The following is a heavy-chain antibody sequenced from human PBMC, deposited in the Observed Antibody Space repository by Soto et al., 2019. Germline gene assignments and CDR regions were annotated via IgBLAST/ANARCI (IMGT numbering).Heavy chain of an antibody. J-gene: IGHJ3*02. D-gene: IGHD3-3*01. CDR3: ARGLERDDAFDI. CDR2: IYYSGST. V-gene: IGHV4-31*03. CDR1: GGSISSGGYY. Sequence: SETLSLTCTVSGGSISSGGYYWSWIRQHPGKGLEWIGYIYYSGSTYYNPSLKSRVTISVDTSKNQFSLKLSSVTAADTAVYYCARGLERDDAFDIWRQGTMVTVSS.